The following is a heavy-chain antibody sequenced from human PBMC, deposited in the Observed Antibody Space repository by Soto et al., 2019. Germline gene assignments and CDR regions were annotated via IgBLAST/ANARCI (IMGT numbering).Heavy chain of an antibody. CDR2: IYYSGST. V-gene: IGHV4-39*01. Sequence: SETLSLTCAVSGCSISSSSYYWGWIRQPPGKGLEWIGSIYYSGSTYYNPSLKSRVTISVDTSKNQFSLKLSSVTAADTAVYFCARQSEYYYASGRAAPLYGMDVWGQGTTVT. J-gene: IGHJ6*02. CDR1: GCSISSSSYY. D-gene: IGHD3-10*01. CDR3: ARQSEYYYASGRAAPLYGMDV.